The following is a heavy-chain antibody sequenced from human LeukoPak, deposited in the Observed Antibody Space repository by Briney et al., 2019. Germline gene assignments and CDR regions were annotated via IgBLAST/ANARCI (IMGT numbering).Heavy chain of an antibody. J-gene: IGHJ3*02. CDR1: GFTFSSYA. D-gene: IGHD6-13*01. Sequence: PGGSLRLSCAASGFTFSSYAMHWVRQAPGKGLEWVAVISYDGSNKYYADSVKGRFTISRDNAKNSLYLQMNSLRAEDTALYYCAKDSDSSSWYWVGAFDIWGQGTMVTVSS. V-gene: IGHV3-30-3*01. CDR2: ISYDGSNK. CDR3: AKDSDSSSWYWVGAFDI.